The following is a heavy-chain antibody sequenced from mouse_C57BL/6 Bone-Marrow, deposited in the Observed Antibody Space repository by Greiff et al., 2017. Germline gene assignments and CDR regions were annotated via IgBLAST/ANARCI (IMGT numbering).Heavy chain of an antibody. D-gene: IGHD4-1*01. Sequence: EVNLVESGGGLVQPGGSLRLSCATSGFTFSDFYMEWVRQPPGKRLEWIAASRNKANDYTTEYSASVKGRFIVSRDTSQSILYLQMNALRAEDTAIYYCARANWDWYFDVWGAGTTVTVSS. V-gene: IGHV7-1*02. CDR3: ARANWDWYFDV. J-gene: IGHJ1*01. CDR2: SRNKANDYTT. CDR1: GFTFSDFY.